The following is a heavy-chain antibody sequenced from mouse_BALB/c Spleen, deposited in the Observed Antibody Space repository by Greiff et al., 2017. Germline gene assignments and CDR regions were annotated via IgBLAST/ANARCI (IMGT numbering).Heavy chain of an antibody. V-gene: IGHV1-19*01. CDR3: AREDGYYGYAMDY. J-gene: IGHJ4*01. Sequence: EVKLVESGPELVKPGASVKMSCKASGYTFTDYYMDWVKQSHGESFEWIGRVNPYNGGTSYNQKFKGKATLTVDKSSSTAYMELNSLTSEDSAVYYCAREDGYYGYAMDYWGQGTSVTVSS. CDR2: VNPYNGGT. CDR1: GYTFTDYY. D-gene: IGHD2-3*01.